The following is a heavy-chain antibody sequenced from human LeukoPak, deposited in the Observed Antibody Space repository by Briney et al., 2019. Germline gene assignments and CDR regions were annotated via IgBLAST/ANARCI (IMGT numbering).Heavy chain of an antibody. CDR3: ARDDNGDNWFDP. CDR1: GYTFTNFY. CDR2: INPSGGST. Sequence: GASVKVSCKASGYTFTNFYMHWVRQAPGQGLEWMGGINPSGGSTSYAQKFQGRVTMTRDTSTSTVYMELSSLRSEDTAVYYCARDDNGDNWFDPWGQGTLVTVSS. J-gene: IGHJ5*02. V-gene: IGHV1-46*01. D-gene: IGHD4-17*01.